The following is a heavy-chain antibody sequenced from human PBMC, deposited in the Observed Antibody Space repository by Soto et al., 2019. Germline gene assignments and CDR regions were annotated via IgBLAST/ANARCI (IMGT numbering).Heavy chain of an antibody. J-gene: IGHJ5*02. CDR1: GGTIRSSNL. CDR2: INHRGST. CDR3: GCWNTYWFDL. Sequence: PSETLSLTCAVSGGTIRSSNLWCWLRQPPGKGQEWIGEINHRGSTYYNHSLKSRVTISIDKSKNKLSLKMSNVTAEDTAVYYCGCWNTYWFDLWGQGTLVTVS. V-gene: IGHV4-4*02. D-gene: IGHD1-1*01.